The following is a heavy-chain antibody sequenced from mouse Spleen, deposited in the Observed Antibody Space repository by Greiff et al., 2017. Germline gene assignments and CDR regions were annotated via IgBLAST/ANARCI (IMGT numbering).Heavy chain of an antibody. CDR3: ARHTLGFDY. J-gene: IGHJ2*01. D-gene: IGHD4-1*01. CDR1: GFTFSSYA. Sequence: EVHLVESGGGLVKPGGSLKLSCAASGFTFSSYAMSWVRQTPEKRLEWVATISSGGSYTYYPDSVKGRFTISRDNAKNTLYLQMSSLRSEDTAMYYCARHTLGFDYWGQGTTLTVSS. V-gene: IGHV5-9-3*01. CDR2: ISSGGSYT.